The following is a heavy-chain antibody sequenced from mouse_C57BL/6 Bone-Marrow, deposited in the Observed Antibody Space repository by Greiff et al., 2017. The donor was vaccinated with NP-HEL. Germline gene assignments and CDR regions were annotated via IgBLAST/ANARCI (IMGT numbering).Heavy chain of an antibody. CDR1: GYTFTDYN. Sequence: VQLKQSGPELVKPGASVKIPCKASGYTFTDYNMDWVKQSHGKSLEWIGDINPNNGGTIYNQKFKGKATLTVDKSSSTAYMELRSLTSEDTAVYYCARCRDGDYAMDYWGQGTSVTVSS. D-gene: IGHD1-2*01. V-gene: IGHV1-18*01. CDR2: INPNNGGT. J-gene: IGHJ4*01. CDR3: ARCRDGDYAMDY.